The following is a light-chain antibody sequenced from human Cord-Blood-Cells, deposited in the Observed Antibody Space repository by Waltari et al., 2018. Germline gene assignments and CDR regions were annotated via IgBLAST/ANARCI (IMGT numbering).Light chain of an antibody. CDR1: QSNSSW. V-gene: IGKV1-5*01. CDR3: QQYNSYSYT. J-gene: IGKJ2*01. Sequence: DIQMTQSPSTLSASVGDIVTITCRASQSNSSWLAWYQQKPGKAPKLLIYDASSLESGVPSRFSGSGSGTEFTLTISSLQPDDFATYYCQQYNSYSYTFGQGTKLEIK. CDR2: DAS.